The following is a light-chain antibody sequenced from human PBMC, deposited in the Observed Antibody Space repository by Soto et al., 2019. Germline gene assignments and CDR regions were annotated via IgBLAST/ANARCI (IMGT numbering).Light chain of an antibody. CDR3: ETWYSNTNKV. Sequence: QSVLTQSSSASASLGSSVKLTCILSSGHSTYIIAWHQQQPGKAPRFLMTLDRSGSYNRGSGVPDRFSGSSSGADRYLTISNLQIEDEGDYYCETWYSNTNKVFGGGTQLTVL. CDR2: LDRSGSY. CDR1: SGHSTYI. V-gene: IGLV4-60*02. J-gene: IGLJ3*02.